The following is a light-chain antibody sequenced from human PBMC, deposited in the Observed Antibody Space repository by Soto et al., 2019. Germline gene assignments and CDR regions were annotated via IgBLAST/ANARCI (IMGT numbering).Light chain of an antibody. CDR3: QQYENLPPT. CDR2: GAS. V-gene: IGKV1-33*01. J-gene: IGKJ1*01. Sequence: DLQMTQSPPSLSASVGDRVTITCQASQDINNYLNWYQQKPGKAPKLLIYGASSLETGVPSRFSGGGSGTNFTFTISSLKPEDTATYYCQQYENLPPTFGQGSKVEIK. CDR1: QDINNY.